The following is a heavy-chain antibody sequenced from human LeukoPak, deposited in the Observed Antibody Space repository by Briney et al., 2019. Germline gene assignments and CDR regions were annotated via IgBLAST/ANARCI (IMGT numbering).Heavy chain of an antibody. CDR2: INHSGYS. CDR3: TRMTTGHDY. D-gene: IGHD4-17*01. Sequence: SESLSLTCAVSGVSFDDYYWSWVRQTPGKGLEWLGEINHSGYSNDSPSLKSRVTLSIDTSRQQFSLNLRSVTVADAGIYYCTRMTTGHDYWGQEPPVSVSS. V-gene: IGHV4-34*01. J-gene: IGHJ4*03. CDR1: GVSFDDYY.